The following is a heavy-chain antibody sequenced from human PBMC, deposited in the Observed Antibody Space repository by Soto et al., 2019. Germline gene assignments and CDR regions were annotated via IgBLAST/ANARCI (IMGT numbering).Heavy chain of an antibody. CDR3: ARAGIYGDYVYYFDY. D-gene: IGHD4-17*01. Sequence: ASVKVSCKASGYTFTSHGISWVRQAPGQGLEWMGWISAYNGNTNYAQKLQGRVAMTTDTSTSTAYMELRSLRSDDTAVYYCARAGIYGDYVYYFDYWGQGTLVTVSS. J-gene: IGHJ4*02. CDR1: GYTFTSHG. V-gene: IGHV1-18*01. CDR2: ISAYNGNT.